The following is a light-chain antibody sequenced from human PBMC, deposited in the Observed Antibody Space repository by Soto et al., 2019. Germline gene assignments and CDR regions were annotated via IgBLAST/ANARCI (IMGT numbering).Light chain of an antibody. CDR1: QSVSRY. V-gene: IGKV1-39*01. CDR3: QQSHNTWT. J-gene: IGKJ1*01. CDR2: AAS. Sequence: DIQMTQSPSSLSASVGDRVTITCRASQSVSRYLNWYQQKPGKAPKPLIYAASSLQSGVPSRFSGSGSGTDFTLTISSLQPEDSAIYYCQQSHNTWTFGQGTKVEIK.